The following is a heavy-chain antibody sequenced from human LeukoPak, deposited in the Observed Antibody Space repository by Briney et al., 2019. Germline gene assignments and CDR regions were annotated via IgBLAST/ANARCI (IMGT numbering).Heavy chain of an antibody. CDR1: GFTFSNYW. D-gene: IGHD3-22*01. J-gene: IGHJ2*01. V-gene: IGHV3-7*01. CDR3: ARDDGSMIVVRTTSWYFDL. CDR2: INQDGSEI. Sequence: GGSLRLSCAASGFTFSNYWMSWVRQAPGKGLEWLSNINQDGSEIYYVDSVKGRFTISRDNGKNSLYLQINSLRADDTAVYYSARDDGSMIVVRTTSWYFDLWGRGTLVTVSS.